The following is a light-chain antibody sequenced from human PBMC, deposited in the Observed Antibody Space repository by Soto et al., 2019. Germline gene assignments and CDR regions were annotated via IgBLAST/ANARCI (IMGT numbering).Light chain of an antibody. Sequence: QSALTQPASVSGSPGQSITISCTGTSSDIGSYNLVSWYQQLPGTAPKLIVYEGSKRPSGVSNRFSGSKSGNTASLTISGLQAEDEADYYCRSYAGSVDVVFGGGTKLTVL. CDR2: EGS. CDR1: SSDIGSYNL. CDR3: RSYAGSVDVV. V-gene: IGLV2-23*01. J-gene: IGLJ2*01.